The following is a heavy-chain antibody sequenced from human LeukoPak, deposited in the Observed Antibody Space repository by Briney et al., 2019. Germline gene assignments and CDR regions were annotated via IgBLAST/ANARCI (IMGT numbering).Heavy chain of an antibody. Sequence: PGGSLRLSCAASGFTFSSNGMSWVRQAPGKGLEWVSAISGSGGSTDYADSVRGRFTISRDNSKNTLYLQMNSLRAEDTAVYYCAKGGINYFDPWSQGTLVTVSS. CDR1: GFTFSSNG. V-gene: IGHV3-23*01. J-gene: IGHJ5*02. CDR2: ISGSGGST. CDR3: AKGGINYFDP. D-gene: IGHD1-7*01.